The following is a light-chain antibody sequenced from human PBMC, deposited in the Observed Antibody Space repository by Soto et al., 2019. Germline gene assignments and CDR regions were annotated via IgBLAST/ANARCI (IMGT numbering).Light chain of an antibody. CDR1: QSLVHSDGNTY. J-gene: IGKJ1*01. CDR3: MQGTQGRT. CDR2: RVS. Sequence: DIVMTQSPLSLPVTLGQPASISCRSSQSLVHSDGNTYLNWFQQRPGQSPRRLIYRVSNRDSGVPDRFICSGSGTDFTLKISRVEAEDVGVYYGMQGTQGRTFGQGTKVEIK. V-gene: IGKV2-30*02.